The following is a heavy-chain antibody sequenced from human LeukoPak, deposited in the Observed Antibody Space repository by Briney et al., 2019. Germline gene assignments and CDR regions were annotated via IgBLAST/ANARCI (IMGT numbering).Heavy chain of an antibody. Sequence: ASVKVSCKASGYTFTSYAMNWVRQAPGQGLEWMGWINAYNGNANYAQKLQGRVTMTTDTSTSTAYMELRSLRSDDTAVYYCARILRGYSYGQGDYYYYYMDVWGKGTTVTVSS. V-gene: IGHV1-18*01. D-gene: IGHD5-18*01. CDR1: GYTFTSYA. CDR3: ARILRGYSYGQGDYYYYYMDV. CDR2: INAYNGNA. J-gene: IGHJ6*03.